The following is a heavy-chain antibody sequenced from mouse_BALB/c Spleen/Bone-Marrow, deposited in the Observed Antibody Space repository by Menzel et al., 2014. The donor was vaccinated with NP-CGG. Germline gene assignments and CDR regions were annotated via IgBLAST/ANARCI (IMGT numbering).Heavy chain of an antibody. D-gene: IGHD1-1*01. Sequence: VQLQQSGAELVRPGSSVKISCKASGYAFSRSWMNWVKRRPGQGLEWIGQIYPGDDDTNYSGKFKGRATLTADKSSGTAYMQLSSLTSEDSAVYFCAGSTPLAYWGQGTLVTVSA. CDR3: AGSTPLAY. V-gene: IGHV1-80*01. CDR2: IYPGDDDT. J-gene: IGHJ3*01. CDR1: GYAFSRSW.